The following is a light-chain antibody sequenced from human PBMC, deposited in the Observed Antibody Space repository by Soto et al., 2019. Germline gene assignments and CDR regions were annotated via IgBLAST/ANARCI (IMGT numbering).Light chain of an antibody. CDR2: DAS. CDR1: QSVSSY. J-gene: IGKJ2*01. V-gene: IGKV3-11*01. CDR3: QQYGRSPYT. Sequence: IVVTQSPCTLSLSPGERATLSWRASQSVSSYLAWYQQKPGQAPRLLIYDASNRATGIPARFSGSGSGTDFTLTISSLEPEDFAVYYCQQYGRSPYTFGQGTKVDIK.